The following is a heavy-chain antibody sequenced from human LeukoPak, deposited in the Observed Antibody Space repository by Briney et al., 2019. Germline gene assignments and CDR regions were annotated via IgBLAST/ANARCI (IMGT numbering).Heavy chain of an antibody. J-gene: IGHJ4*02. CDR1: GGSFSGYY. CDR2: VTRSGRV. CDR3: ARADSSGYYSPYYFDY. V-gene: IGHV4-34*01. Sequence: SETLSLTCAVYGGSFSGYYWSWIRQPPGKGLEWLGEVTRSGRVNSNPSLKSRVTIPVDRSKNQFSLKLSSVTAADTAVYYCARADSSGYYSPYYFDYWGQGTLVTVSS. D-gene: IGHD3-22*01.